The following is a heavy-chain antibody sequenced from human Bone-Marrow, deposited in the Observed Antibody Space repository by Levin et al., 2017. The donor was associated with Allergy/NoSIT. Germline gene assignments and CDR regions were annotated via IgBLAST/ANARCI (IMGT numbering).Heavy chain of an antibody. CDR1: GFDFPTYG. J-gene: IGHJ6*02. V-gene: IGHV3-33*03. Sequence: GGSLRLSCAASGFDFPTYGMHWVRQAPGKGLEWVAVIWYDGSNAGYADSVKGRFTISRDNSNNTLNLQMNSMRVEDTGTYFCARKRYFDRSYGMDVWGQGTTVTVSS. D-gene: IGHD3-9*01. CDR3: ARKRYFDRSYGMDV. CDR2: IWYDGSNA.